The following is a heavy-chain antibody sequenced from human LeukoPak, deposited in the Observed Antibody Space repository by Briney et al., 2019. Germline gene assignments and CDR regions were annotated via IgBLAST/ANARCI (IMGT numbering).Heavy chain of an antibody. Sequence: GGSLRLSCAASGFTFSSYWMSWVRQAPGKGLEWVAGISGSGADTYYADSVKGRFTVSRDNSRNTLFLQMDRLTVEDTALHYCAKGPRALDHSTHRFDYWGKGTLVTVSS. V-gene: IGHV3-23*01. J-gene: IGHJ4*02. D-gene: IGHD1-1*01. CDR1: GFTFSSYW. CDR2: ISGSGADT. CDR3: AKGPRALDHSTHRFDY.